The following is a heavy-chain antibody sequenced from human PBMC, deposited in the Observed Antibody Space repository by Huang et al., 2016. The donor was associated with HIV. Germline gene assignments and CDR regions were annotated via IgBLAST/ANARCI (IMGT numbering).Heavy chain of an antibody. J-gene: IGHJ4*02. CDR2: SSGSGVST. Sequence: VQLLESGGGLVQPGGSRRLSCAASGFTFSSYAMSWVRQAQGKGLGWVSTSSGSGVSTYHADSVKGRFTTSRDNSENMLYLQMHTLRAEDTAVYYCAKGEFVGESYFDQWGQGTLVTVSS. V-gene: IGHV3-23*01. D-gene: IGHD3-10*01. CDR1: GFTFSSYA. CDR3: AKGEFVGESYFDQ.